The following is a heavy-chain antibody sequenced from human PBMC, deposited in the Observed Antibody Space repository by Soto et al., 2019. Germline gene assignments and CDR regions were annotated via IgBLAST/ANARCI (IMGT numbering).Heavy chain of an antibody. V-gene: IGHV3-9*01. CDR1: GFAFDDYV. CDR2: ITWNGGTI. J-gene: IGHJ5*02. D-gene: IGHD6-13*01. CDR3: AKGGSAALIAPSGRDNWFDP. Sequence: LRLSCAASGFAFDDYVMHWVRQPPGRGLEWVSGITWNGGTIRYVDSVKGRFTICRDNAENSLYLQMNSLRPEDTAVYYCAKGGSAALIAPSGRDNWFDPWGQGTQVTVSS.